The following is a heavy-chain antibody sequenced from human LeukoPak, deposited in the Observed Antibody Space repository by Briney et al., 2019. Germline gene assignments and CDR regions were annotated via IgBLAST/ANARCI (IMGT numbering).Heavy chain of an antibody. CDR3: ANGYPPMTAVTLPFDC. Sequence: GGSLRLSCAASGFTFSSYGIHWVRQAPGKGLEWVGLISYDGTTKYYADSVKGRFTIFRDNSKNTLFLQMNSLRPEDTADYYCANGYPPMTAVTLPFDCWGQGTLVTVSS. J-gene: IGHJ4*02. D-gene: IGHD4-17*01. CDR2: ISYDGTTK. CDR1: GFTFSSYG. V-gene: IGHV3-30*18.